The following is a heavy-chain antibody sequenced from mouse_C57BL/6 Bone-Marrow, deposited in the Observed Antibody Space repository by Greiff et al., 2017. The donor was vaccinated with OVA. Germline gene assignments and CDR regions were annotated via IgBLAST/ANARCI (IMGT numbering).Heavy chain of an antibody. CDR2: IRLKSDNYAT. Sequence: EVQLVESGGGLVQPGGSMKLSCVASGFTFSNYWMNWVRQSPEKGLEWVAQIRLKSDNYATHYAESVKGRLTISRDDSKSSVYLHMNHLRSEDTGIYYCTGDGYPALFAYWGQGTLVTVSA. CDR3: TGDGYPALFAY. D-gene: IGHD2-3*01. J-gene: IGHJ3*01. V-gene: IGHV6-3*01. CDR1: GFTFSNYW.